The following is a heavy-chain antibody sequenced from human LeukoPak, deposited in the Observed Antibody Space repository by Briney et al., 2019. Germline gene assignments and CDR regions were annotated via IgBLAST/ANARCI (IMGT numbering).Heavy chain of an antibody. D-gene: IGHD3-22*01. CDR1: GFTFSSYA. CDR3: AKSTGRITMIVVVIPDAFDI. Sequence: GRSLRLSCAASGFTFSSYAMHWVRQAPGKGLEWVAVISYDGSNKYYADSVKGRFTISRDNSKNTLYLQMNSLRAEDTAVYYCAKSTGRITMIVVVIPDAFDIWGQGTMVTVSS. V-gene: IGHV3-30*04. CDR2: ISYDGSNK. J-gene: IGHJ3*02.